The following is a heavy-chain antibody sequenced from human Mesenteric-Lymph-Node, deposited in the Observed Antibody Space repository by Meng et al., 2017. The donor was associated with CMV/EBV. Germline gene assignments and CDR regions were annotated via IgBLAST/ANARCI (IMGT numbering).Heavy chain of an antibody. CDR1: GFTFSSYG. CDR2: ISHDGGNK. D-gene: IGHD4-11*01. Sequence: GESLKISCAASGFTFSSYGLHWVRQAPGKGLEWVAFISHDGGNKYYADSVKGRFTISRDNSKNTLYLQMSSLRVEDTAIYYCARDPYNNPYYFDYWGQGTLVTVSS. J-gene: IGHJ4*02. V-gene: IGHV3-30-3*01. CDR3: ARDPYNNPYYFDY.